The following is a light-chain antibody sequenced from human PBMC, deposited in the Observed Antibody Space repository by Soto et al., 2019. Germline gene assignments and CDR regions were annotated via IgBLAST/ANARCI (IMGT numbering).Light chain of an antibody. CDR3: QQYGSSLT. CDR2: GAS. CDR1: QSVSSSY. J-gene: IGKJ4*01. V-gene: IGKV3-20*01. Sequence: EIVLTQSPGTLALAPGEIATRSCRASQSVSSSYLAWYQQKPGQAPRLLIYGASSRATGIPDRFSGSGSGTDFTLTISRLEPEDFAVYYCQQYGSSLTCGGGTKV.